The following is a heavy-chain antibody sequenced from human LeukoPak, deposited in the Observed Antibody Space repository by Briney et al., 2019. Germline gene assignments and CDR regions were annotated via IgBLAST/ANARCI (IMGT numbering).Heavy chain of an antibody. V-gene: IGHV4-39*07. CDR3: ARVGPYYYDSSGYYSFDY. Sequence: SETLSLTCTVSGGSISSSSYYWGWIRQPPGKGLEWIGEINHSGSTNYNPSLKSRVTISVDTSKNQFSLKLSSVTAADTAVYYCARVGPYYYDSSGYYSFDYWGQGTLVTVSS. J-gene: IGHJ4*02. CDR1: GGSISSSSYY. D-gene: IGHD3-22*01. CDR2: INHSGST.